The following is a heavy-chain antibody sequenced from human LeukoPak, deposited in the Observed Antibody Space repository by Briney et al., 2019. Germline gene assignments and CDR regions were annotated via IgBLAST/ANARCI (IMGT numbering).Heavy chain of an antibody. CDR1: GFTFDDYA. Sequence: GGSLRLSCAASGFTFDDYAMHWVRQAPGRGLEWVSGISWNSGSIGYADSVKGRFTISRDNAKNSLYLQMNSLRAEDTALYYCAKDFSGIAAAEFDYWGQGTLVTVSS. V-gene: IGHV3-9*01. CDR2: ISWNSGSI. D-gene: IGHD6-13*01. J-gene: IGHJ4*02. CDR3: AKDFSGIAAAEFDY.